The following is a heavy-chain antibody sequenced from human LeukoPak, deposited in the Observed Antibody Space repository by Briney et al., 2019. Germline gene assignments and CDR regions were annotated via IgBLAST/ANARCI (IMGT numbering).Heavy chain of an antibody. Sequence: GGSLRLSCAASGFTFSSYWMHWVRQAPGKGLVWVSRINSDGSIKTYAESVKGRFTISRDNAKKTLYLHVNSLRAEDTAMYYCARAGNGYYADWGQGALVTVSS. V-gene: IGHV3-74*01. CDR2: INSDGSIK. J-gene: IGHJ4*02. CDR3: ARAGNGYYAD. D-gene: IGHD3-22*01. CDR1: GFTFSSYW.